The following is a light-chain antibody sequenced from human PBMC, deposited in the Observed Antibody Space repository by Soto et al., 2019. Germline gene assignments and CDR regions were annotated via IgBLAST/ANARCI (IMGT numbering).Light chain of an antibody. CDR3: QQYNSYSPRLT. CDR2: RAS. J-gene: IGKJ4*01. V-gene: IGKV1-5*03. CDR1: XSISNW. Sequence: DIQMTQSPSTLSASVGXXVXITCRASXSISNWLAWYQQKPGKAPKLLIYRASSLESGVPSRFSGSGSGTEFTLTISSLQPDDFATYYCQQYNSYSPRLTFGGGTKVEIK.